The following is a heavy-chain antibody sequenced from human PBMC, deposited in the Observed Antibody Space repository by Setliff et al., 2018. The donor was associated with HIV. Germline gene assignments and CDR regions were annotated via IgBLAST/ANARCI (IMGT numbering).Heavy chain of an antibody. CDR3: ARRPAGAVAGGYGMDV. CDR2: INHSGST. Sequence: PSETLSLTCAVYGGSFSGYYWSWIRQPPGKGLEWIGEINHSGSTNYNPSLKSRVTISVDTSKNQFSLKLSSVTAADTAVYYCARRPAGAVAGGYGMDVWGQGTTVTVSS. CDR1: GGSFSGYY. J-gene: IGHJ6*02. V-gene: IGHV4-34*01. D-gene: IGHD6-19*01.